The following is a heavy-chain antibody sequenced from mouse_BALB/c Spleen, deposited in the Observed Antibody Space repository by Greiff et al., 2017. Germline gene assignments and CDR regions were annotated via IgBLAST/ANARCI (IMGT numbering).Heavy chain of an antibody. CDR2: ISSGGSYT. V-gene: IGHV5-6*01. Sequence: EVMLVESGGDLVKPGGSLKLSCAASGFTFSSYGMSWVRQTPDKRLEWVATISSGGSYTYYPDSVKGRFTISRDNAKNTLYLQMSSLKSEDTAMYYCASAYYYGSRFAYGGQGTLVTVSA. D-gene: IGHD1-1*01. J-gene: IGHJ3*01. CDR1: GFTFSSYG. CDR3: ASAYYYGSRFAY.